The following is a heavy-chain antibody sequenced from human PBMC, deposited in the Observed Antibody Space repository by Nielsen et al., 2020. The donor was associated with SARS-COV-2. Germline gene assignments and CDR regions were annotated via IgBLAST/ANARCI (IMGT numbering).Heavy chain of an antibody. V-gene: IGHV3-30*18. CDR3: AKTSTMIGPFI. CDR1: GFTFSSYG. CDR2: ISYDGSNK. D-gene: IGHD3-22*01. Sequence: GESLKISCAASGFTFSSYGMHWVRQAPGKGLEWVAVISYDGSNKYYADSVKGRFTISRDNSKNTLYLQMNSLRAEDTAVYYCAKTSTMIGPFIWGQGTMVTVSS. J-gene: IGHJ3*02.